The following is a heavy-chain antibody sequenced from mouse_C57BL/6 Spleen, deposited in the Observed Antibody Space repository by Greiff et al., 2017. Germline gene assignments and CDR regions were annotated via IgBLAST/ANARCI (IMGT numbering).Heavy chain of an antibody. CDR2: ISSGGSYT. CDR3: ARQTYYGSSYWYFDV. Sequence: EVQRVESGGDLVKPGGSLKLSCAASGFTFSSYGMSWVRQTPDKRLEWVATISSGGSYTYYPDSVKGRFTISRDNAKNTLYLQMSSLKSEDTAMXYCARQTYYGSSYWYFDVWGTGTTVTVSS. J-gene: IGHJ1*03. D-gene: IGHD1-1*01. CDR1: GFTFSSYG. V-gene: IGHV5-6*01.